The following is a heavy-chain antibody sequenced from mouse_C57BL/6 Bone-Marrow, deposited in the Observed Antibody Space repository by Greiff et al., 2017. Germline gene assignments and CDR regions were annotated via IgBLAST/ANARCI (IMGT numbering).Heavy chain of an antibody. J-gene: IGHJ2*01. Sequence: VQLQQSGTVLARPGASVKMSCKTSGYTFTSYWMHWVKQRPGQGLEWIGAIYPGNSDTSYNQKFKGKAKLTAVTSASTAYMELSSLTTEDSAVYYCTVYDYDGGGDYWGQGTTLTVSS. D-gene: IGHD2-4*01. V-gene: IGHV1-5*01. CDR2: IYPGNSDT. CDR3: TVYDYDGGGDY. CDR1: GYTFTSYW.